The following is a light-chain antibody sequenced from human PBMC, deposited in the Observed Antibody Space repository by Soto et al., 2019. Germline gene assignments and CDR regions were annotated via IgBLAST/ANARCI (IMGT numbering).Light chain of an antibody. CDR1: SSDVGGYNF. CDR3: SSYAGSNKDV. V-gene: IGLV2-8*01. Sequence: QSALTQPPSASGSPGQSVTISCTGTSSDVGGYNFVSWYQQHPGKAPKLMIYEVNKRPSGVPDRFSGSKSGNTAPLTVSGLQAEDEADYYCSSYAGSNKDVFGTGTKLTVL. J-gene: IGLJ1*01. CDR2: EVN.